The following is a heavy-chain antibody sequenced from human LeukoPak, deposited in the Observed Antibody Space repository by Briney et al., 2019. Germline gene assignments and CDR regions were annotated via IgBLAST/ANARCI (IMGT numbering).Heavy chain of an antibody. CDR2: IKEDGTKK. D-gene: IGHD6-13*01. CDR1: GFNFRDYW. Sequence: GGSLRLSCTTSGFNFRDYWMAWVRQAPGKGMEWVANIKEDGTKKNYADSVKGRFTISRDNAKNTLYLQMNSLRAEDTAVYYCVRDVTSSWVYKWGYYFEFWGQGTLVTVSS. V-gene: IGHV3-7*01. CDR3: VRDVTSSWVYKWGYYFEF. J-gene: IGHJ4*02.